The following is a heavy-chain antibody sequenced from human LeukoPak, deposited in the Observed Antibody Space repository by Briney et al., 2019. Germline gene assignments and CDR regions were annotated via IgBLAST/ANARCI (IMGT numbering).Heavy chain of an antibody. V-gene: IGHV3-23*01. D-gene: IGHD3-16*01. CDR3: ATAPTLHHSFGL. J-gene: IGHJ3*01. Sequence: GGSLRLSCTASGFMFGSYAMSWVRQAPGKGLEWVSALSGSGSSTDYADSVKGRFTSSRDNSKSTLYLQMNSLRVEDTAVYYCATAPTLHHSFGLWGQGTLVTVSS. CDR2: LSGSGSST. CDR1: GFMFGSYA.